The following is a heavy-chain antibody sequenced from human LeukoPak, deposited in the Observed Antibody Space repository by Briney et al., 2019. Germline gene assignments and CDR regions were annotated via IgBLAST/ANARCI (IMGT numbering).Heavy chain of an antibody. Sequence: ASVRVSCKASGGTFSSYGISWVRQAPGQGLEWMGRIIPILGMANYAQKFQGRVTITADKSTATAYMELSSLRSEDTAVYYCARGAIFGVGNRDYYGMDVWGQGTTVTVSS. V-gene: IGHV1-69*04. CDR3: ARGAIFGVGNRDYYGMDV. CDR2: IIPILGMA. CDR1: GGTFSSYG. D-gene: IGHD3-3*01. J-gene: IGHJ6*02.